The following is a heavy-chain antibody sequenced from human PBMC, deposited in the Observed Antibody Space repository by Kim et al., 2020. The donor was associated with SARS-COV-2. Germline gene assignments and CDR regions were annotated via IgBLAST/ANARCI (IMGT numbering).Heavy chain of an antibody. J-gene: IGHJ5*02. CDR3: AREGGDYDFWSGPSPNWFDP. D-gene: IGHD3-3*01. Sequence: SVKVSCKASGGTFSSYAISWVRQAPGQGLEWMGGIIPIFGTANYAQKFQGRVTITADESTSTAYMELSSLRSEDTAVYYCAREGGDYDFWSGPSPNWFDPWGQGTLVTVSS. CDR1: GGTFSSYA. V-gene: IGHV1-69*13. CDR2: IIPIFGTA.